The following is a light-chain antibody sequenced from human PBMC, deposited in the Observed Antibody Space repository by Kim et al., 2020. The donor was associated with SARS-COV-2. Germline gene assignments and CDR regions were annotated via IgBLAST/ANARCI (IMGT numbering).Light chain of an antibody. J-gene: IGKJ1*01. CDR2: AAS. Sequence: DIQMTQSPSSLSASVGDRVTITCRASQSISSYLNWYQQKPGKAPKLLIYAASSLQSGVPSRFSGSGSGTDFTLTISSLQPEDFATYYCQQNYRNPRTFGQGTKVEIK. V-gene: IGKV1-39*01. CDR3: QQNYRNPRT. CDR1: QSISSY.